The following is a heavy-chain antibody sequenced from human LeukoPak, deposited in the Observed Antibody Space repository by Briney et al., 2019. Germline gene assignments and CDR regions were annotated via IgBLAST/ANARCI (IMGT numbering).Heavy chain of an antibody. CDR1: GFTFSSYG. CDR2: IRYDGSNK. V-gene: IGHV3-30*02. Sequence: GGSLRLSCAASGFTFSSYGMHWVRQAPGKGLEWVAFIRYDGSNKYYADSVKGRFTISRDNSKNTLYLQMNSLRAEDTAVYYCAKALTLAAAGTSSFDYWGQGTLVTVSS. D-gene: IGHD6-13*01. CDR3: AKALTLAAAGTSSFDY. J-gene: IGHJ4*02.